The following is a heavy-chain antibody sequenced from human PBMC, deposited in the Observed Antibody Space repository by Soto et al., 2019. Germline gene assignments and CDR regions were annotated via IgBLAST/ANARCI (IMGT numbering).Heavy chain of an antibody. D-gene: IGHD4-17*01. J-gene: IGHJ3*02. V-gene: IGHV2-5*02. CDR1: GFSLSTIGVG. Sequence: QITLRESGPTLVKPTQTLTLTCTFSGFSLSTIGVGVGWIRQPPGKALEWLALIYWDDAKPYSPSLKSRLTITKDTSKNQVVLTMTNMDPVDTATYYCAHSGGNDYGDAFDIWGQGTMFTVSS. CDR3: AHSGGNDYGDAFDI. CDR2: IYWDDAK.